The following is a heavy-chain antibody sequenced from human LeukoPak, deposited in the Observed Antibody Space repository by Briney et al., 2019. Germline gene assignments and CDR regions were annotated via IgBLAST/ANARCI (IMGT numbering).Heavy chain of an antibody. CDR1: GYTFTGYY. Sequence: ASVKVSFKASGYTFTGYYMHWVRQAPGQGLEWMGWINPNSGGTNYAQKFQGRVTMTRDTSISTAYMELSRLRSDDTAVYYCAIEVVVIATDAFDIWGQGTMVTVSS. J-gene: IGHJ3*02. CDR3: AIEVVVIATDAFDI. V-gene: IGHV1-2*02. CDR2: INPNSGGT. D-gene: IGHD2-21*01.